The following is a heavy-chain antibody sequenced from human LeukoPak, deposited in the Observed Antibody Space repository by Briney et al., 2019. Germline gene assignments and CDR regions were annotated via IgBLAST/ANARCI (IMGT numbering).Heavy chain of an antibody. J-gene: IGHJ4*02. CDR3: ARLRVRGYGYGPWEGPTWLDY. V-gene: IGHV4-59*12. CDR2: MYYSGRT. Sequence: SETLSLTCSVSGGSISSYYWSWIRQPPGKGLEWIGTMYYSGRTYYNPSLKGRVTISIDTSKNQFSLKLSSVTAADTAVYYCARLRVRGYGYGPWEGPTWLDYWGQGILVAVSS. D-gene: IGHD5-18*01. CDR1: GGSISSYY.